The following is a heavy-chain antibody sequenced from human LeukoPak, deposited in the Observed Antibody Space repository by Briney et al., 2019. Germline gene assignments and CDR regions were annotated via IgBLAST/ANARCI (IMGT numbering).Heavy chain of an antibody. J-gene: IGHJ6*03. CDR2: ISPYNAKT. CDR3: VSGYSYGYHYYYYYMDV. D-gene: IGHD5-18*01. V-gene: IGHV1-18*01. CDR1: GYTFTSYI. Sequence: ASVKVSCKASGYTFTSYIISWVRQAPGQGLEWMGWISPYNAKTNYAQNLQGRVTMTTDTSTSTAYMELRSLRSDDTAVYYCVSGYSYGYHYYYYYMDVWGKGTTVTVSS.